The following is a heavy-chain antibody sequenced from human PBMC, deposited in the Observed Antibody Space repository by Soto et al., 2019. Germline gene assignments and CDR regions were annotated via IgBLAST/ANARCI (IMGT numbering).Heavy chain of an antibody. Sequence: QVQLQESGPGLVKPSETLSLTCTVSGGSVSSGSYYWSWIRQPPGKGLEWIGYIYYSGSTNYNPSLKSRVTISVDTSKNQFSLKLSFVTAADTAVYYCARVRSSGDSLGYWGQGTLVTVSS. CDR2: IYYSGST. J-gene: IGHJ4*02. CDR1: GGSVSSGSYY. D-gene: IGHD3-22*01. CDR3: ARVRSSGDSLGY. V-gene: IGHV4-61*01.